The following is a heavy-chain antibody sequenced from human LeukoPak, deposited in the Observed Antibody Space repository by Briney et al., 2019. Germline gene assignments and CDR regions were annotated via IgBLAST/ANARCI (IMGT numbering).Heavy chain of an antibody. V-gene: IGHV4-34*01. CDR1: GGSFSGYY. J-gene: IGHJ4*02. CDR3: ARAEYYYDSSGYLFDY. CDR2: INHSGST. D-gene: IGHD3-22*01. Sequence: SETLSLTCAVYGGSFSGYYWSWIRQPPGKGLEWIGEINHSGSTNYNPSLKSRVTISVDTSKNQFSLKLSSVTAADTAVYYCARAEYYYDSSGYLFDYWGQGTLVTVSS.